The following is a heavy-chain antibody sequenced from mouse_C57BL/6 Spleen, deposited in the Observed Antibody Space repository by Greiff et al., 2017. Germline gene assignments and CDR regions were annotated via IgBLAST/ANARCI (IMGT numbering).Heavy chain of an antibody. Sequence: VQLQQSGPELVKPGASVKISCKASGYSFTGYYMNWVKQSPEKSLEWIGEINPSTGGTTYNQKFKAKATLTVDKSSSTAYMQLKSLTSEDSAVYYCARDGSGYGAYWGQGTLVTVSA. J-gene: IGHJ3*01. CDR1: GYSFTGYY. V-gene: IGHV1-42*01. D-gene: IGHD3-2*02. CDR2: INPSTGGT. CDR3: ARDGSGYGAY.